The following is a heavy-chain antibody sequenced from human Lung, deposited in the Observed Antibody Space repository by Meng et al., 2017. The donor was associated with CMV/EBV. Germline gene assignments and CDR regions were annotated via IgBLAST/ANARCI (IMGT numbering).Heavy chain of an antibody. J-gene: IGHJ4*02. CDR1: GDFGFSNSAA. D-gene: IGHD2/OR15-2a*01. V-gene: IGHV6-1*02. Sequence: QPVAGLVHPLQTLSSPWGVFGDFGFSNSAAWHWFRQDPAGGREWLGRPNYWPKCKHEYADSVKSRITICPDKTKNSFCLQLNCMTPEDTAVYYWARGIDGGCGDWGQGTLVTVSS. CDR2: PNYWPKCKH. CDR3: ARGIDGGCGD.